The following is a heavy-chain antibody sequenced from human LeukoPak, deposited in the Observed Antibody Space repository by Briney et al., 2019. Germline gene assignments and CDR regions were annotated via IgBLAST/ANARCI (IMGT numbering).Heavy chain of an antibody. CDR3: ARDPPAVAANTYG. CDR1: GFTVSNNY. D-gene: IGHD6-6*01. CDR2: IYSGGAT. J-gene: IGHJ4*02. Sequence: GGSLRLSCAASGFTVSNNYMRWVRQAQGKGLDWVSLIYSGGATFYADAVKGRFTISRDGSKNTLYLQMNSLRAEDTAVYYCARDPPAVAANTYGWGQGTLVTVSS. V-gene: IGHV3-66*01.